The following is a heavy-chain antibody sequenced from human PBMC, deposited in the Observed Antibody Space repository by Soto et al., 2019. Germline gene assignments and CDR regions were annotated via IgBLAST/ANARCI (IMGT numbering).Heavy chain of an antibody. CDR3: ARRQAAKGYYDSSGYFDY. V-gene: IGHV4-39*01. D-gene: IGHD3-22*01. CDR2: IYYSGST. CDR1: GGSISSSSYY. J-gene: IGHJ4*02. Sequence: QLQLQESGPGLVKPSETLSLTCTVSGGSISSSSYYWGWIRQPPGKGLEWIGSIYYSGSTYYNPSLKSRVTISVDTSKNQFSLKLSSVTAADTAVYYCARRQAAKGYYDSSGYFDYWGQGTLVTVSS.